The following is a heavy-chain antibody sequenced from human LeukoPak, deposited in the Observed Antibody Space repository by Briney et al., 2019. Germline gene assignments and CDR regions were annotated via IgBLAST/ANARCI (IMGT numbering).Heavy chain of an antibody. J-gene: IGHJ6*02. CDR3: ARDLGYYYGSGSQPYYYYCGMDV. D-gene: IGHD3-10*01. Sequence: SETLSLTCTVSGGSISSYYWSWIRQPPGKGLEWIGYIYYSGSTNYNPSLKSRVTISVDTSKNQFSLKLSSVTAADTAVYYCARDLGYYYGSGSQPYYYYCGMDVWGQGTTVTVSS. CDR2: IYYSGST. CDR1: GGSISSYY. V-gene: IGHV4-59*01.